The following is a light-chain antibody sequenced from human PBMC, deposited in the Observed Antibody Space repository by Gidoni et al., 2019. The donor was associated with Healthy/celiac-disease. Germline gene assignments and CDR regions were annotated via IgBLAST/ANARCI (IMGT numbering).Light chain of an antibody. J-gene: IGKJ1*01. CDR3: QQYNSYSWT. CDR1: QSISSW. CDR2: KAS. Sequence: DIQMTPSPSTLSASVGDRVTITCRASQSISSWVAWYQQKPGKAPKLLIYKASSLESGVPSRFSGSGSGTEFTLTISSLQPDDFATYYCQQYNSYSWTFGQGTKVEIK. V-gene: IGKV1-5*03.